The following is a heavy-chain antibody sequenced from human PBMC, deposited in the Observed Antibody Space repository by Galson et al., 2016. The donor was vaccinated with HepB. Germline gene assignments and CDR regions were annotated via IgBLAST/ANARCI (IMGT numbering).Heavy chain of an antibody. D-gene: IGHD2/OR15-2a*01. CDR1: GFTFSNFG. Sequence: SLRLSCAASGFTFSNFGMHWVRQAPGKGPEWLAIIWYDGSTKFYADSVKGRSNISRDNSNNTLYLQMNNLRAEDTAVYFCARNLGQIVPGLFFYFYYGLDVWGQGTTVTVSS. V-gene: IGHV3-33*01. CDR3: ARNLGQIVPGLFFYFYYGLDV. CDR2: IWYDGSTK. J-gene: IGHJ6*02.